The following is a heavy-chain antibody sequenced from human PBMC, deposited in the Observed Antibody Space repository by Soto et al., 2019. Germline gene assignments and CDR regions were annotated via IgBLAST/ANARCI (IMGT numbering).Heavy chain of an antibody. CDR2: ISPTSGAT. CDR3: GKGRSGDVGVFY. J-gene: IGHJ4*02. D-gene: IGHD5-12*01. V-gene: IGHV1-2*02. CDR1: GYSFTAYY. Sequence: QVQLVQSGAEVKKSGASVKISCKASGYSFTAYYIHWVRQAPGQGFEWMGEISPTSGATKYTQKFQGKVTLTRDTSITTVYMDLSNLSPDDTAVYYCGKGRSGDVGVFYWGQGTLVTVYS.